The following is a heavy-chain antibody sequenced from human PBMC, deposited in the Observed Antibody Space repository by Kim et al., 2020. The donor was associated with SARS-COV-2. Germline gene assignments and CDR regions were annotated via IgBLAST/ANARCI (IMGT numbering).Heavy chain of an antibody. CDR2: T. V-gene: IGHV3-23*01. J-gene: IGHJ4*02. D-gene: IGHD6-19*01. Sequence: TSEADPVKGRFTISRDNSKNTLYLQMNSLRAEDTAVYYCAKLNSDGLDDYWGQGTLVTVSS. CDR3: AKLNSDGLDDY.